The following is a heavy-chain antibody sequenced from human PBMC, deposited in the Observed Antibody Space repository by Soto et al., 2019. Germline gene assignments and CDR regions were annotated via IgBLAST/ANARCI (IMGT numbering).Heavy chain of an antibody. CDR2: VNTDNHNT. CDR1: GYRFPSFG. D-gene: IGHD4-17*01. CDR3: ERVHFGDALDY. V-gene: IGHV1-18*01. Sequence: QVQLVQSGPEVKKPGASVKVSCEVSGYRFPSFGINWVRQAPGQGLEWVGWVNTDNHNTNYAQNLQHRVSMTTDTSTNTAFLELGYLTADDTAVYYCERVHFGDALDYWGQGTLVTVSS. J-gene: IGHJ4*02.